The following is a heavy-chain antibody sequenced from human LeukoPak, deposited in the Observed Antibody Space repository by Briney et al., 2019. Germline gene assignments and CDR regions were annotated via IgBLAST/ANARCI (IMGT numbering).Heavy chain of an antibody. CDR1: GGSISSSSYY. Sequence: SETLSLTCTVSGGSISSSSYYWSWIRQPPGKGLEWIGYIYYSGSTNYSPSLKSRVTISVDTSKNQFSLKLSSVTAADTAVYYCARDRLGSGSYYKYYFDYWGQGTLVTVSS. J-gene: IGHJ4*02. D-gene: IGHD3-10*02. CDR3: ARDRLGSGSYYKYYFDY. V-gene: IGHV4-61*01. CDR2: IYYSGST.